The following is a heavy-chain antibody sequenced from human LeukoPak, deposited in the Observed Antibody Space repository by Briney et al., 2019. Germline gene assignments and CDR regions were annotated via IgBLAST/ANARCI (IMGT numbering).Heavy chain of an antibody. D-gene: IGHD3-22*01. Sequence: AGSLTLSRAASGFTFSDYYMSWIRQAPGKGLEWVSYISISSSYTKYADSVKGRFTISRDNAKKSLYLQMNSLRADDSAVYYCARDRAPSGFYLGDFYYWGQGDLVTVSS. CDR2: ISISSSYT. CDR1: GFTFSDYY. J-gene: IGHJ4*02. CDR3: ARDRAPSGFYLGDFYY. V-gene: IGHV3-11*05.